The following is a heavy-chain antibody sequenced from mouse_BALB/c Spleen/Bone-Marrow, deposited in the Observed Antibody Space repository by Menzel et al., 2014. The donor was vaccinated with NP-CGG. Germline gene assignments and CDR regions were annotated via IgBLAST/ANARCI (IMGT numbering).Heavy chain of an antibody. CDR2: ISGGGSYT. CDR1: GFSFNSYG. J-gene: IGHJ3*01. D-gene: IGHD2-4*01. Sequence: EVKLVESGGGLVKSGGSLKLSCAASGFSFNSYGMSWVRQTPEKRLEWVATISGGGSYTFYPVSVKGRFTISRDNAKNNLYLQLSSLRSEDTALYYCARHAYYDQTEVSFVYWGQGTLVTVSA. CDR3: ARHAYYDQTEVSFVY. V-gene: IGHV5-9-2*01.